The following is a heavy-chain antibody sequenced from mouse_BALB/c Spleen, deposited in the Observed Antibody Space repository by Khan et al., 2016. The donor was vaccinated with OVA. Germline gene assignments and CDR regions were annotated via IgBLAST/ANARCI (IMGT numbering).Heavy chain of an antibody. Sequence: QIQLVQSGPELKKPGETVQISCKASGFTFTNYGMNWVKQAPGKGLKWMGWINTYTGEPTFADDFKGRFAFSLETSASTAYLQINSLKHEDTATYFCARVGYNGTMDCWGQGTSGTVSS. J-gene: IGHJ4*01. D-gene: IGHD2-14*01. CDR1: GFTFTNYG. V-gene: IGHV9-3-1*01. CDR2: INTYTGEP. CDR3: ARVGYNGTMDC.